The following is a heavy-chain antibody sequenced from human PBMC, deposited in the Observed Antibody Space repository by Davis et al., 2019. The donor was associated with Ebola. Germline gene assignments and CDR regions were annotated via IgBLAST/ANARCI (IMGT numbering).Heavy chain of an antibody. CDR1: GYTFTGYY. CDR2: INPNSGGI. V-gene: IGHV1-2*04. J-gene: IGHJ3*02. CDR3: AREGTVTTHAFDI. D-gene: IGHD4-17*01. Sequence: ASVKVSCKASGYTFTGYYMHWVRQAPGQGLEWMGWINPNSGGINYAQKFQGWVTMTRDTSISTAYMELSRLRSDDTAVYYCAREGTVTTHAFDIWGQGTMVTVSS.